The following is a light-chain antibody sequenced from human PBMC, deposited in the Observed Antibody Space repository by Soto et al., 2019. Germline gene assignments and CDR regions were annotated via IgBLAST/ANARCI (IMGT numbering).Light chain of an antibody. J-gene: IGLJ1*01. CDR3: SSYTNTNTLEV. Sequence: QSALTQPASVSGSPGQSVTISCTGTSSDVGGYDYVSWFQQHPGKAPKLMIYDVSYRPSGISNRFSGSKSGNTASLSISGLQAEDEADYYCSSYTNTNTLEVFTTGTQVTV. CDR1: SSDVGGYDY. CDR2: DVS. V-gene: IGLV2-14*03.